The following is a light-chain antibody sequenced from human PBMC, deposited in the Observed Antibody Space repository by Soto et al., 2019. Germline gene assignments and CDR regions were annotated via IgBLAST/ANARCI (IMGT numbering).Light chain of an antibody. Sequence: QSALTQPPSASGSPGQSVNISCTGTSSDVGGYKYVSWYQQHPGKAPKLMIYEVSKRPSGVPDRFSGSKSGNRASLTVSGLQAEDEADYYCSSYAGSNNVVFGGGTKLTV. J-gene: IGLJ2*01. CDR1: SSDVGGYKY. V-gene: IGLV2-8*01. CDR2: EVS. CDR3: SSYAGSNNVV.